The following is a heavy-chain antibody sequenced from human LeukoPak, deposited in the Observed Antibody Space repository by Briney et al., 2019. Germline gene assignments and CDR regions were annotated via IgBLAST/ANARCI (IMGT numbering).Heavy chain of an antibody. J-gene: IGHJ4*02. CDR2: MYPDDSDT. Sequence: GESLKISCKGAGYIFTSYRIGWVRQMPGKGLEWMGFMYPDDSDTRYSSSFQGQVTISADKSISTAYLQWSSLKASDTAMYYCARCPRGRGSSSSFIDYWGQGTLVTVSS. V-gene: IGHV5-51*01. CDR1: GYIFTSYR. D-gene: IGHD6-6*01. CDR3: ARCPRGRGSSSSFIDY.